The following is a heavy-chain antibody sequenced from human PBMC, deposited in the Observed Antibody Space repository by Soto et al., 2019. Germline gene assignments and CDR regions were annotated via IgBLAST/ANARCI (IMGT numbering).Heavy chain of an antibody. CDR3: ARRRYYYGSGRSFYYMDV. Sequence: GASLKISCKGSGYSFTSYWIGWVRQMPGKGLEWMGIIYPGDSDTRYSPSFQGQVTISADKSISTAYLQWSSLKASDTAMYYCARRRYYYGSGRSFYYMDVWGKGTTVTVSS. D-gene: IGHD3-10*01. CDR2: IYPGDSDT. V-gene: IGHV5-51*01. CDR1: GYSFTSYW. J-gene: IGHJ6*03.